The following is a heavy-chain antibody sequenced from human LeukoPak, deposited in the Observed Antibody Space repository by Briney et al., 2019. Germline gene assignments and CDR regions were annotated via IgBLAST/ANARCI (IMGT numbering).Heavy chain of an antibody. CDR3: ARYDSSTFGYYYAVDV. D-gene: IGHD3-22*01. CDR1: GGSISSYY. J-gene: IGHJ6*02. V-gene: IGHV4-4*07. CDR2: IYTSGST. Sequence: SETLSLTCTVSGGSISSYYWSWIRQPAGKGLEWIGRIYTSGSTNYNPSLKSRVTMSVDTSKNQFSLKLNSVTAADTAVYYCARYDSSTFGYYYAVDVWGQGTTVTVSS.